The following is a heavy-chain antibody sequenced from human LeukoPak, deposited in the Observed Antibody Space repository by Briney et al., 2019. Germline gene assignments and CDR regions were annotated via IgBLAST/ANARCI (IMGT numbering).Heavy chain of an antibody. CDR1: GGSFSGYY. CDR3: ARRGYGDYGDY. Sequence: PSETLSLTCAVYGGSFSGYYWSWIRQPPGKGLEWIGEINHSGSTNYNPSLKSRGTISVDTSKNQFSLKLSSVTAADTAVYYCARRGYGDYGDYWGQGTLVTVSS. V-gene: IGHV4-34*01. D-gene: IGHD4-17*01. CDR2: INHSGST. J-gene: IGHJ4*02.